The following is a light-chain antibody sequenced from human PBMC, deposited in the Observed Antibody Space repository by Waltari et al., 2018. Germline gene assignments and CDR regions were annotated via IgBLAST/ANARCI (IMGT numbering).Light chain of an antibody. V-gene: IGKV2-29*02. CDR2: ELS. J-gene: IGKJ4*01. CDR1: QSLRHSDGKTY. CDR3: MQSLYLPLT. Sequence: EIVMTQTPLSLSVTPGQPASISCKSSQSLRHSDGKTYLYWYLVKPGQSPRLLMYELSSPMSGVPDRVSGSGSGTDVTLKISRVEAEDVGIYYCMQSLYLPLTFGGGTKVEIK.